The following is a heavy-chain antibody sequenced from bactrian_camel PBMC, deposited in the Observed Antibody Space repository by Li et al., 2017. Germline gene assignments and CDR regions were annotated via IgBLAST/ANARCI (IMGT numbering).Heavy chain of an antibody. CDR3: ATLWLSG. J-gene: IGHJ4*01. Sequence: HVQLVESGGGSVQPGGSLRLSCVVSGFVNCMGWFRQAPGKEREGVATIHTGGSTSYADSVKGRFTISRDNNKNTLYLQMNSLKTADTAVYYCATLWLSGWGQGTQVTVS. CDR2: IHTGGST. V-gene: IGHV3S53*01. D-gene: IGHD1*01. CDR1: GFVNC.